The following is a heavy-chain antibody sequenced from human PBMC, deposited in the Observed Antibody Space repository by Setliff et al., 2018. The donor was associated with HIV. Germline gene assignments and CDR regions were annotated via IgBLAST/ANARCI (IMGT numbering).Heavy chain of an antibody. CDR1: GLTFTNYA. CDR3: ARAWAMQQLVPAY. J-gene: IGHJ4*02. CDR2: ISYDGGSK. D-gene: IGHD6-6*01. V-gene: IGHV3-30*12. Sequence: SLRLSCAVSGLTFTNYAMHWVRQAPGKGLESVSFISYDGGSKYYADSVKGRFTISRDNSKNTLYLQMNSLRVEDTAIYYCARAWAMQQLVPAYWGQGTLVTVSS.